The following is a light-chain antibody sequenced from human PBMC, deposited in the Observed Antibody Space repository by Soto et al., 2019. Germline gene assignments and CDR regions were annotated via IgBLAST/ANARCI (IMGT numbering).Light chain of an antibody. CDR3: QQASSFPWT. CDR1: QDISTW. V-gene: IGKV1-12*02. CDR2: TAS. J-gene: IGKJ1*01. Sequence: DIQMTQSPSSVSASVGDRVTVTCRASQDISTWLAWYQQRPGKAPSLLIYTASTLQPGVPSRFSGSASGTDFTLTISNLQPEDFATYYCQQASSFPWTFGQGTRVEIK.